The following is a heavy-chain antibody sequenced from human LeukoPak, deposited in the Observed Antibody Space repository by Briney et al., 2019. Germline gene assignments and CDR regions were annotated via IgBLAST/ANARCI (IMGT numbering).Heavy chain of an antibody. Sequence: SETLSLTCTVSGGSISSYYWSWMRQPVGKGLEWIGRIYTSGSTKYNPSLKSRVTMSVDTSKNQFSLKLSSVTAADTAVYYCARDKTGDYGDLNWFDPWGQGTLVTVSS. D-gene: IGHD4-17*01. CDR1: GGSISSYY. CDR2: IYTSGST. V-gene: IGHV4-4*07. J-gene: IGHJ5*02. CDR3: ARDKTGDYGDLNWFDP.